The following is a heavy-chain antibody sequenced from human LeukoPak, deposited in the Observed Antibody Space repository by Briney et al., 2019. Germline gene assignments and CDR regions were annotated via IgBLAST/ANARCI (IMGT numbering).Heavy chain of an antibody. D-gene: IGHD1-26*01. CDR1: GFTFSSYS. CDR3: ASGRDSDNGSSDY. J-gene: IGHJ4*02. CDR2: ISSSSSYI. V-gene: IGHV3-21*04. Sequence: PGGSLRLSCAASGFTFSSYSMNWVRQAPGKGLEWVSSISSSSSYIYYADSVKGRFTISRDNAKNSLYLQMNSLRVEDTAVYYCASGRDSDNGSSDYWGQGTLVTVSS.